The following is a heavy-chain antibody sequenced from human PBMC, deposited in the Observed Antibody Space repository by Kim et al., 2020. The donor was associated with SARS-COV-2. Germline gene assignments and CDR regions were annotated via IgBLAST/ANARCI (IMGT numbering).Heavy chain of an antibody. Sequence: GGSLRLSCAASGFTFSRYWMSWVRQAPGKGLEWVANIKEGGSAKYYVDSVKGRFAISRDNARNSLYLQVNRLRAEDTAIYYCARDFDIWGQGTVVTVSS. CDR3: ARDFDI. CDR2: IKEGGSAK. CDR1: GFTFSRYW. V-gene: IGHV3-7*01. J-gene: IGHJ3*02.